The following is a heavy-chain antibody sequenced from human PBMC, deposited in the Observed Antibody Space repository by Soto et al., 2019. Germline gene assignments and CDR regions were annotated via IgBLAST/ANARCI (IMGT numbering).Heavy chain of an antibody. CDR1: GGSFSGYY. D-gene: IGHD6-13*01. J-gene: IGHJ6*02. CDR2: SNHSGST. Sequence: SETLSLTCAVYGGSFSGYYWSWIRQPPGKGLEWIGESNHSGSTNYNPSLKSRVTISVDTSKNQFSLKLSSVTAADTAVYYCARAQRRSSSYYYYYGMDVWGQGTTVTVSS. CDR3: ARAQRRSSSYYYYYGMDV. V-gene: IGHV4-34*01.